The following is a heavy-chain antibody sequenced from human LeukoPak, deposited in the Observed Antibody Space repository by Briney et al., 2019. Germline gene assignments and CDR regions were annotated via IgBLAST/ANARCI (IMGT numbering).Heavy chain of an antibody. Sequence: GGSLRLSCAASGFTFSSYGMHWVRQAPGKGLEWLAVISYDGSNNFYADSVKGRFTISRDNSKNTLYLQMNSLRVEDTAVYYCVRADAKKTAMVDYWGRGTLVAVSS. CDR2: ISYDGSNN. D-gene: IGHD5-18*01. CDR1: GFTFSSYG. V-gene: IGHV3-30*03. J-gene: IGHJ4*02. CDR3: VRADAKKTAMVDY.